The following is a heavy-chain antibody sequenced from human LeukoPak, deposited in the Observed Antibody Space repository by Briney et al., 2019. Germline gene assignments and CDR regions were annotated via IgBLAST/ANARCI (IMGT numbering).Heavy chain of an antibody. J-gene: IGHJ4*02. Sequence: GGSLRLSCAASGFTFSSYGMSWVRQAPGKGLEWVSAVSGSGGTTDYADSVKGRFTISRNNSKNTLYLQMNSLKTEDTAVYYCTIHGSGQQLDWGQGTLVTVSS. CDR2: VSGSGGTT. D-gene: IGHD6-13*01. V-gene: IGHV3-23*01. CDR3: TIHGSGQQLD. CDR1: GFTFSSYG.